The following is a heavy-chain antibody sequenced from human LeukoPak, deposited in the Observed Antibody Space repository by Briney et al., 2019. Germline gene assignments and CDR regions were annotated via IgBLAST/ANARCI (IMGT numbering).Heavy chain of an antibody. D-gene: IGHD1-26*01. CDR1: GYTFTGYY. V-gene: IGHV1-2*02. CDR2: INPNSGGT. CDR3: AREGVSWELGY. Sequence: ASVKVSCKASGYTFTGYYMHWVRQAPGQGLEWMVGINPNSGGTNYAQKFQRRVTMTRDTSISTAYMELRRLRSDDTAVYYCAREGVSWELGYWGQGTLVTVSS. J-gene: IGHJ4*02.